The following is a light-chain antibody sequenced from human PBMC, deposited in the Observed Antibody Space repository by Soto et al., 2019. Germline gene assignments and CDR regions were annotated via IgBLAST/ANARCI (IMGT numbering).Light chain of an antibody. J-gene: IGKJ1*01. V-gene: IGKV3-20*01. CDR1: QSLSSSQ. CDR2: DAS. Sequence: VLTHSTGTLSLSPGERATLSCRASQSLSSSQLAWYQQKPGQAPRLLIHDASSRATGISDRFTGSGSGTDFTLTITTLEPEDFAVYYCQQYGSSPRTFGLGTKVDIK. CDR3: QQYGSSPRT.